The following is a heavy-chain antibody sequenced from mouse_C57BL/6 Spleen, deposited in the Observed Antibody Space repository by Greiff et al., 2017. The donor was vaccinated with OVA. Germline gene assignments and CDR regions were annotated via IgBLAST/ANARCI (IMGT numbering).Heavy chain of an antibody. V-gene: IGHV3-6*01. J-gene: IGHJ3*01. Sequence: EVQLQESGPGLVKPSQSLSLTCSVTGYSITSGYYWNWIRQFPGNKLEWMGYISYDGSNNYNPSLKNRISITRDTSKNQFFLKLNSVTTEDTATYYCARGPHYYGSSWGFAYWGQGTLVTVSA. CDR2: ISYDGSN. CDR3: ARGPHYYGSSWGFAY. D-gene: IGHD1-1*01. CDR1: GYSITSGYY.